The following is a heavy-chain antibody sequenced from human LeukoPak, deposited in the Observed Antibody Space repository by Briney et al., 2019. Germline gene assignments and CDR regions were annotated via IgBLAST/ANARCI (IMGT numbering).Heavy chain of an antibody. CDR3: ARSFYVVGFLYGMDV. D-gene: IGHD2-2*01. V-gene: IGHV3-21*01. Sequence: GGSLRLSCAASGFTFSSYSMNWVRQAPGKRLEWVSSISSSSSYIYYADSVKGRFTISRDNAKNSLHLQMNSLRAEDTAVYYCARSFYVVGFLYGMDVWGQGTTVTVSS. J-gene: IGHJ6*02. CDR1: GFTFSSYS. CDR2: ISSSSSYI.